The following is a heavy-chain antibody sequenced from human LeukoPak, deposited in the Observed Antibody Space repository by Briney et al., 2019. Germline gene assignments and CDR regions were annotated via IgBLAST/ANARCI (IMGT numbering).Heavy chain of an antibody. CDR2: ISGSGGST. CDR1: GFTFSSYA. Sequence: PGGSLRLSCAASGFTFSSYAMSWVRQAPGKGLEWVSAISGSGGSTYYADSVKGRFTISRDNSKNTLYLQMNSLRAEDTAVYYCAMGSITMIVVVTPAPDYWGQGTLVTVSS. D-gene: IGHD3-22*01. V-gene: IGHV3-23*01. CDR3: AMGSITMIVVVTPAPDY. J-gene: IGHJ4*02.